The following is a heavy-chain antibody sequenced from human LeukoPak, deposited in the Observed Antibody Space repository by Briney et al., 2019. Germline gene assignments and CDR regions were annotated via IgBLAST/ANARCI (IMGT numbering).Heavy chain of an antibody. CDR2: ISGSNSRT. D-gene: IGHD3-10*01. V-gene: IGHV3-23*01. CDR1: GFTLTSHA. CDR3: AKGSYGSGNYYRDYFDY. J-gene: IGHJ4*02. Sequence: GGSLRLSCAASGFTLTSHAMNWVRQAPGKGLEWVSSISGSNSRTYYGDSVKGRFTISRDNSKNTLYLQMNSLRAEDTATYYCAKGSYGSGNYYRDYFDYWGQGILVIVSS.